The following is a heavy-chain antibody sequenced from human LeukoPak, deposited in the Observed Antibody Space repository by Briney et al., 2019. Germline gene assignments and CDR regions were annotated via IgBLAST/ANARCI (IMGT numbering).Heavy chain of an antibody. CDR2: IKHDGSEK. CDR1: GFPFDRYW. V-gene: IGHV3-7*01. D-gene: IGHD3-16*01. Sequence: GGSLRLSCAASGFPFDRYWMSCVRLAPGKGLEWVANIKHDGSEKTFVDSVKGRFTISRDNAENSLYLQMNSLRAEDTAVYYCARQPIYEAYFDFWGQGTLVTVSS. J-gene: IGHJ4*02. CDR3: ARQPIYEAYFDF.